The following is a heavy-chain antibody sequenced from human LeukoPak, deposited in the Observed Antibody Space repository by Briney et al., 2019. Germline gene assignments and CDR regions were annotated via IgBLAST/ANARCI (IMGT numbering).Heavy chain of an antibody. CDR3: TRRGYSSGWYEDY. Sequence: QPGGSLRLSCAASGFTFSGSAMHWVRQASGKGLEWVGRIRSKANSYATAYAASVKGRFTISRDDSKNTAYLQMNSLKTEDTAVYYCTRRGYSSGWYEDYWGQGTLVTVSS. CDR1: GFTFSGSA. J-gene: IGHJ4*02. D-gene: IGHD6-19*01. V-gene: IGHV3-73*01. CDR2: IRSKANSYAT.